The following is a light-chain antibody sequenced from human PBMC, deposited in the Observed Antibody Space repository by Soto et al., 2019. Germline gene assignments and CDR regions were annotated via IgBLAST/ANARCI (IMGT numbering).Light chain of an antibody. V-gene: IGKV3-15*01. Sequence: EIVMTQSPATLSVSPGERATLSCRASQSVSSNLAWYQQKPGQAPRLLIYGSFTRATGIPARFSGSGSETEFTFTISILQSEDFAVYFCQQYKNWPPRTFGGGTKVEIK. J-gene: IGKJ4*01. CDR2: GSF. CDR1: QSVSSN. CDR3: QQYKNWPPRT.